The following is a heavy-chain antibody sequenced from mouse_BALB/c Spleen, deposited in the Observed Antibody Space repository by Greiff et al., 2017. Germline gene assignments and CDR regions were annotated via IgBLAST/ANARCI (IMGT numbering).Heavy chain of an antibody. CDR3: ARSRAMITDY. CDR1: GFTFSSFG. CDR2: ISSGSSTI. Sequence: EVHLVESGGGLVQPGGSRKLSCAASGFTFSSFGMHWVRQAPEKGLEWVAYISSGSSTIYYADTVKGRFTISRDNPKNTLFLQMTSLRSEDTAMYYCARSRAMITDYWGQGATLTVSS. D-gene: IGHD2-4*01. J-gene: IGHJ2*01. V-gene: IGHV5-17*02.